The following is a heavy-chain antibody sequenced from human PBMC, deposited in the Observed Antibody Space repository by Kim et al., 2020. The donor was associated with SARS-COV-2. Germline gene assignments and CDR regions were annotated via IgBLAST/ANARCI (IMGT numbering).Heavy chain of an antibody. D-gene: IGHD6-13*01. Sequence: GGSLRLSCAASGFTFSSYAMSWVRQAPGKGLEWVSAISGSGGSTYYADSVKGRFTISRDNSKNTLYLQMNSLRAEDTAVYYCAKDQSSSWFQYYFDYWGQGTLVTVSS. V-gene: IGHV3-23*01. CDR3: AKDQSSSWFQYYFDY. CDR2: ISGSGGST. CDR1: GFTFSSYA. J-gene: IGHJ4*02.